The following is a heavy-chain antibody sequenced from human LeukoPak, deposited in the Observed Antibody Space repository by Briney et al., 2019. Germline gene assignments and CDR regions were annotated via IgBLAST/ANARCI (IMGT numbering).Heavy chain of an antibody. CDR1: GYTFTGYY. Sequence: ASVKVSCKASGYTFTGYYMHWVRQAPGQGLEWMGWINPNSGGTNYAQKFQGRVTMTRDTSISTAYMELSRLRSDDTAVYYCARVSIQLWLRLDYWGQGTLVTVSS. J-gene: IGHJ4*02. CDR2: INPNSGGT. V-gene: IGHV1-2*02. CDR3: ARVSIQLWLRLDY. D-gene: IGHD5-18*01.